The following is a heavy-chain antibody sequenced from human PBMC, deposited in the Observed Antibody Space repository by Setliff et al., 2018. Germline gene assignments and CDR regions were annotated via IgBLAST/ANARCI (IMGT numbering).Heavy chain of an antibody. CDR1: GITFSNYA. CDR2: ISNDAYTI. D-gene: IGHD3-22*01. J-gene: IGHJ4*02. V-gene: IGHV3-11*01. CDR3: ARVHYETSTYSPTPFDH. Sequence: GSLRPSCAASGITFSNYAMSWVRPAPGKGLEWVSNISNDAYTIHYADSMKGRLTISRDNSKNSVFLQMNSLRVEDTAVYYCARVHYETSTYSPTPFDHWGQGALVTVSS.